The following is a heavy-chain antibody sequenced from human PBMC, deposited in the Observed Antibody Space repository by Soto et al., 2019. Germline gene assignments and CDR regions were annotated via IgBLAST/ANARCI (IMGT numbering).Heavy chain of an antibody. CDR2: ISARGGSS. V-gene: IGHV3-23*01. CDR3: AKGSIEYSASVDN. Sequence: DVQLLESGGRLVPPGGSQRLSCAASGFSFSSYAMVWVRRAPGKGLEWVGVISARGGSSYFADSVKGRFTLSRDNSKNVLSLEMNSLRAEDTAIYFCAKGSIEYSASVDNWGQGTLVVVSS. D-gene: IGHD5-12*01. CDR1: GFSFSSYA. J-gene: IGHJ4*02.